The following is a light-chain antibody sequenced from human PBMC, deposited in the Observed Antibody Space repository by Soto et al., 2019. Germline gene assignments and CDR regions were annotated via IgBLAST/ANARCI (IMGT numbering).Light chain of an antibody. CDR2: DVS. CDR3: SSYTSSSTRV. CDR1: SSDVGSYNF. Sequence: QSALTQPASVSGSPGQSINISCTGTSSDVGSYNFVSWYQQHPDKAPKLMIYDVSNRPSGVSNRFSGSKSGNTASLTISGLQAEDEDDYYCSSYTSSSTRVFGGGTKLTVL. J-gene: IGLJ2*01. V-gene: IGLV2-14*01.